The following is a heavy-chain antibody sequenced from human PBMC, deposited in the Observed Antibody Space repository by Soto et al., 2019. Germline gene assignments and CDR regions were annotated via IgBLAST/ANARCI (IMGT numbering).Heavy chain of an antibody. CDR1: GFTFSDYS. D-gene: IGHD3-10*01. Sequence: EVQLVESGGGLVKPGGSLRLSCAASGFTFSDYSMNWVRQVPGKGLEWISSITGSTRNIYYADSVKGRFTISRDNAKNSLYLQMNSLRAEETAVYYCARDGMLRGFVLAGMAVWGQGTTVTVSS. V-gene: IGHV3-21*01. CDR3: ARDGMLRGFVLAGMAV. CDR2: ITGSTRNI. J-gene: IGHJ6*02.